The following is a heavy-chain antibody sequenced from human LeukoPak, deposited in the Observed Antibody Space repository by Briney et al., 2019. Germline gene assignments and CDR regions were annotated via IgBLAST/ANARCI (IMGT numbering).Heavy chain of an antibody. CDR3: ARRDDFNAYIDY. J-gene: IGHJ4*02. V-gene: IGHV4-39*01. CDR1: GGSIKSSTDY. D-gene: IGHD2-21*02. Sequence: SETLSLTCTGSGGSIKSSTDYFWGWIRQPPGKGLEWIGSIFYSGSTYYNPSLKSRVTMSVDTSKNPFSLTLSSVTAADTAVYYCARRDDFNAYIDYWGQGTLVTVCS. CDR2: IFYSGST.